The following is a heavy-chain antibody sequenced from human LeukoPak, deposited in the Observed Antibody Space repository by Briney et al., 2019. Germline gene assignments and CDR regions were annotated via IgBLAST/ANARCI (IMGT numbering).Heavy chain of an antibody. CDR2: IYNSGST. V-gene: IGHV4-59*08. J-gene: IGHJ4*02. CDR3: ARHPWGFGEFRIDY. CDR1: GGSISSYY. D-gene: IGHD3-10*01. Sequence: PSETLSLTCTVSGGSISSYYWSWIRQSPGKGLEWIGYIYNSGSTNYNLSLKSRVTISVDTSKNQFSLKLTSVTAADTAVYYCARHPWGFGEFRIDYWGQGTLVTVSS.